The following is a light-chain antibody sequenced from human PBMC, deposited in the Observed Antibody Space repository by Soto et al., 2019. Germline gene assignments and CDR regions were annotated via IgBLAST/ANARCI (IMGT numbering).Light chain of an antibody. CDR1: SSDVGSYSL. V-gene: IGLV2-23*01. CDR2: EDD. CDR3: CSYAGRSTYV. J-gene: IGLJ1*01. Sequence: QSALTQPASVSGSREQSITISYTGTSSDVGSYSLVSWYQQHPGKAPKLIIYEDDKRPSGISNRFSGSKSGNTASLTISRLQAEDEADYHCCSYAGRSTYVFGTGTKLTVL.